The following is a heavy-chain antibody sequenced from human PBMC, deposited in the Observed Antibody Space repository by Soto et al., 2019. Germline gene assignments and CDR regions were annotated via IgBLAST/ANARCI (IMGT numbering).Heavy chain of an antibody. V-gene: IGHV3-74*01. CDR1: GFIFSNCW. J-gene: IGHJ6*02. Sequence: PGGSLRLSCVASGFIFSNCWMHWVRQAPGMGLVWVSHINSDGSSTTYADSVKGRFTISRDNAKNTLYLRMNSLRAEDTAVYYCVRAIGHYGMDVWGQGTTVTVSS. CDR2: INSDGSST. CDR3: VRAIGHYGMDV. D-gene: IGHD3-22*01.